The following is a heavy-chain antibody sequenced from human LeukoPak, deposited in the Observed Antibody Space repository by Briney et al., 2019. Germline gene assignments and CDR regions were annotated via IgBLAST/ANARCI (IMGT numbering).Heavy chain of an antibody. D-gene: IGHD2-2*01. V-gene: IGHV4-59*01. CDR1: GGSISSYY. CDR3: ARVNTVGRIVVVPAVNWFDP. J-gene: IGHJ5*02. Sequence: PSETLSLTCTVSGGSISSYYWSWIRQPPGKGLEWIGYIYYSGSTNYNPSLKSRVTISVDTSKNQFSLKLSSVTAADTAVYYCARVNTVGRIVVVPAVNWFDPWGQGTLVTVSS. CDR2: IYYSGST.